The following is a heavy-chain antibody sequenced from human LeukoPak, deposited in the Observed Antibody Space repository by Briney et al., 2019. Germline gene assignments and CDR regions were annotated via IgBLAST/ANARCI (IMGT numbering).Heavy chain of an antibody. CDR1: GFSFTTYW. J-gene: IGHJ4*02. CDR3: ARTRGITMVRGVDY. D-gene: IGHD3-10*01. Sequence: GEFLRLSCAASGFSFTTYWMSWVRQAPGKGLEWVANIKQDGSEKYYVDSVKGRFTISRDNAKNSLYLQMNSLRAEDTALYYCARTRGITMVRGVDYWGQGTLVTVSS. V-gene: IGHV3-7*03. CDR2: IKQDGSEK.